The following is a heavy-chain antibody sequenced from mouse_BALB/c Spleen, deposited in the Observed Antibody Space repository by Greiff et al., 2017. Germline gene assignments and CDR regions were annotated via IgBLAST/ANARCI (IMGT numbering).Heavy chain of an antibody. V-gene: IGHV1-18*01. Sequence: EVQLQQSGPELVKPGASMKISCKASGYSFTGYTMNWVKQSHGKNLEWIGLINPYNGGTSYNQKFKGKATLTVDKSSSTAYMELLSLTSEDSAVYYCARGLYYGNYVGYYFDYWGQGTTLTVSS. CDR2: INPYNGGT. CDR3: ARGLYYGNYVGYYFDY. D-gene: IGHD2-1*01. CDR1: GYSFTGYT. J-gene: IGHJ2*01.